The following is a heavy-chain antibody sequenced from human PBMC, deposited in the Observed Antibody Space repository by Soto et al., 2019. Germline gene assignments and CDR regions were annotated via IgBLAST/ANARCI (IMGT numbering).Heavy chain of an antibody. D-gene: IGHD2-8*02. CDR3: ARHTCTSDACYYFQY. CDR1: GGSISSNY. Sequence: SETLSLTCTVSGGSISSNYWSWIRQTPGKGLEWIGYIDYTGSTNYNPSLKSRISFSVDTSKNQFSLNFNSVTAADTAVYYCARHTCTSDACYYFQYWGQGTLVTVSS. CDR2: IDYTGST. V-gene: IGHV4-59*08. J-gene: IGHJ4*02.